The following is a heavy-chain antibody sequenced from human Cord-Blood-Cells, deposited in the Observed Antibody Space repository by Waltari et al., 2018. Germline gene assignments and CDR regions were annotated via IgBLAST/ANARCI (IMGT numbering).Heavy chain of an antibody. CDR1: GGSFSGYY. CDR3: ARGEGLTGYYDY. J-gene: IGHJ4*02. V-gene: IGHV4-34*01. CDR2: INQSGST. D-gene: IGHD3-9*01. Sequence: QVQLQQWGAGLLKPSETLSLTCAVYGGSFSGYYLSWIRQPPGKGMEWIGEINQSGSTNYNPALKSRVTISVDTSKNQFSLKLSSVTAADTAVYYCARGEGLTGYYDYWGQGTLVTVSS.